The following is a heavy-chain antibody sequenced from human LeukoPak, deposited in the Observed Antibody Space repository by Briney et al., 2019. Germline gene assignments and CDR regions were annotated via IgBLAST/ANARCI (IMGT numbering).Heavy chain of an antibody. D-gene: IGHD1-26*01. CDR2: VSGSGGYT. Sequence: GGSLRLSCAASGFTFSSYAMSWVRQAPGKGLEWVSAVSGSGGYTYYADSVKGRFTISRDSSKNSLSLQMNSQRTEDTALYYCAKDGKNYFDYWGQGTLVTVSS. CDR1: GFTFSSYA. V-gene: IGHV3-23*01. J-gene: IGHJ4*02. CDR3: AKDGKNYFDY.